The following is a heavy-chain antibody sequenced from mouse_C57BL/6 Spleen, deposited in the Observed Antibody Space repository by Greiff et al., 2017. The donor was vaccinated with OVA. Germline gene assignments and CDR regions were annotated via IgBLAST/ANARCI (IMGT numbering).Heavy chain of an antibody. Sequence: VQLKESGPELVKPGASVKISCKASGYAFSSSWMNWVKQRPGKGLEWIGRIYPGDGDTNYNGKFKGKATLTADKSSSTAYMQLSSLTSEDSAVYFCASYYGNYDAMDYWGQGTSVTVSS. CDR3: ASYYGNYDAMDY. V-gene: IGHV1-82*01. CDR2: IYPGDGDT. J-gene: IGHJ4*01. D-gene: IGHD2-10*01. CDR1: GYAFSSSW.